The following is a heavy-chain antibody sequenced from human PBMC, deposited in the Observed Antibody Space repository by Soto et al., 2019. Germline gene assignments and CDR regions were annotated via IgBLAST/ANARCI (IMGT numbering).Heavy chain of an antibody. V-gene: IGHV3-33*01. CDR3: ARDRAQEAPLHQALDY. D-gene: IGHD2-2*01. Sequence: QVQLVESGGGVVQPGRSLRLSCAASGFTFSSYGMHWVRQAPGKGLEWVAVIWYDGSNKYYADSVKGRFTISRDNSKNTLYLQMNSLRAEDTAVYYCARDRAQEAPLHQALDYWGQGTLVTVSS. CDR1: GFTFSSYG. CDR2: IWYDGSNK. J-gene: IGHJ4*02.